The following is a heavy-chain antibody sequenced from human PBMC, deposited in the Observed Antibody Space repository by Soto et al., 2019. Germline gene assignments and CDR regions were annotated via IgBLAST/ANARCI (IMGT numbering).Heavy chain of an antibody. CDR1: GFTFSSHA. D-gene: IGHD5-12*01. CDR3: ARLRDGYNLDY. CDR2: ITSNGGYT. J-gene: IGHJ4*02. Sequence: EVQLVESGGGLVQPGGSLRLSCAASGFTFSSHAMHWVRQAPGKGLEYVSAITSNGGYTYYANSVKGRFTISRDNSKNTLYLHMGSLRAEDMAVYYCARLRDGYNLDYWGQGTLVSVSS. V-gene: IGHV3-64*01.